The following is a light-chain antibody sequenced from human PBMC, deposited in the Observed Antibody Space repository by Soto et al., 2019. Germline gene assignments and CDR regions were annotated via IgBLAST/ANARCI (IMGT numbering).Light chain of an antibody. CDR2: GNS. CDR3: QSYDSSLSEV. V-gene: IGLV1-40*01. Sequence: QSVLTQPPSVSGAPGQRVTISCTGSSSNIGAGYDVHWYQQLPGTAPKLLIYGNSNRPSGVPDRFSGSKSGTAASLAITGLQAEDYADESCQSYDSSLSEVFGGGTKLTVL. CDR1: SSNIGAGYD. J-gene: IGLJ2*01.